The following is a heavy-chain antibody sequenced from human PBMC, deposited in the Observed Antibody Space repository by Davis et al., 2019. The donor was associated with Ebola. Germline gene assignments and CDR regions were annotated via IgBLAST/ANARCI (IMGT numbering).Heavy chain of an antibody. CDR2: ISYDGSNK. J-gene: IGHJ6*02. V-gene: IGHV3-30*04. Sequence: PGGSLRLSCAASGFTFSSYAMHWVRQAPGKGLEWVAVISYDGSNKYYADSVKGRFTISRDNSKNTLYLQMNSLRAEDTAVYYCAREAYYYHGMDVWGQGTTVTV. CDR3: AREAYYYHGMDV. CDR1: GFTFSSYA.